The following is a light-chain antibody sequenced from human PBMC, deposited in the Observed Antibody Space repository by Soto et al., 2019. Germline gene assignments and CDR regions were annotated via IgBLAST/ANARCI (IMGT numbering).Light chain of an antibody. Sequence: QSALTQPPSASGSPGQSVTISCTGTSSDVGGYNYVSWYQQHPGKAPKLMIYEVSQRPSGVPDRFSGSKSGNTASLTVSGLRAEDEADYYCSSYVGSNNLVFGGGTKVTVL. CDR3: SSYVGSNNLV. CDR1: SSDVGGYNY. J-gene: IGLJ3*02. CDR2: EVS. V-gene: IGLV2-8*01.